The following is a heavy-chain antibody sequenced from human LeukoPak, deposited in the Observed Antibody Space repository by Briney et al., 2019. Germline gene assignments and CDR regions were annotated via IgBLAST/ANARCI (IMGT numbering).Heavy chain of an antibody. CDR3: TSMVRGVITTKSLYYFDY. V-gene: IGHV4-34*01. J-gene: IGHJ4*02. Sequence: SETLSLTCAVYGGSFSGYYWSWIRQPPGKGLEWIGEINHSGSTNYNPSLKSRVTISVDTSKSQFSLKLSSVTAADTAVYYCTSMVRGVITTKSLYYFDYWGQGTLVTVSS. CDR1: GGSFSGYY. D-gene: IGHD3-10*01. CDR2: INHSGST.